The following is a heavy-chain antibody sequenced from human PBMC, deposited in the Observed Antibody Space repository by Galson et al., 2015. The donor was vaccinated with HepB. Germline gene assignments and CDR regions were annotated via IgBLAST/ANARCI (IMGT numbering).Heavy chain of an antibody. CDR3: ARNGYCSDGACYGFDF. CDR2: IYPADSDT. Sequence: QSGAEVKKPGESPKISCKASGYSFVSYWIGWVRLMPGKGLEWMGIIYPADSDTRYSPSFQGQVTISVDQSISTAYLHWSSLKASDTAIYYCARNGYCSDGACYGFDFWGQGTLVTVSS. D-gene: IGHD2-15*01. J-gene: IGHJ4*02. CDR1: GYSFVSYW. V-gene: IGHV5-51*03.